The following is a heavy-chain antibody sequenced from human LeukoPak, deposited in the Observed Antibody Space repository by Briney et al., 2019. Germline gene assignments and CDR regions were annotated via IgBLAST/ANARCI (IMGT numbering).Heavy chain of an antibody. J-gene: IGHJ3*01. CDR3: ARSVPFGSGADV. Sequence: SETLSLTCAVSGDSISSGAYYWSWIRQHPGKGLEWIGYIYYSGTTYYSPSLKSRLSISLDLSKDQFSLRLTSVTAADTAIYYCARSVPFGSGADVWGQGTMVTVSS. CDR1: GDSISSGAYY. D-gene: IGHD2-15*01. CDR2: IYYSGTT. V-gene: IGHV4-31*11.